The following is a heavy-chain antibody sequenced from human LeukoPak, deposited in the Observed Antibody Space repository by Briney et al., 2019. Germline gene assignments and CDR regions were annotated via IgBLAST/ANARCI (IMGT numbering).Heavy chain of an antibody. J-gene: IGHJ4*02. V-gene: IGHV3-74*01. CDR1: GFTFSSYG. CDR3: ARSMVTIPIPGGY. D-gene: IGHD5-24*01. CDR2: INSDGSST. Sequence: LTGGSLRLSCAASGFTFSSYGMHWVRQAPGKGLVWVSRINSDGSSTSYADSVKGRFTISRDNAKNTLYLQMNSLRAEDTAVYYCARSMVTIPIPGGYWGQGTLVTVSS.